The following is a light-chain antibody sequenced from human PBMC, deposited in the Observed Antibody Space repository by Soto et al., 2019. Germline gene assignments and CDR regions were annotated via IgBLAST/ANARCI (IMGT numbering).Light chain of an antibody. CDR2: EVT. CDR1: SSDVGYYNY. J-gene: IGLJ1*01. CDR3: SSYTSSSTFV. Sequence: QSALTQPASVSGSPGQSITISCTGTSSDVGYYNYVSWFQQYPGKAPKVIIYEVTNRPSGVSDRFSGSRSGNTASLTISGLQAEDEADYYCSSYTSSSTFVFGTGTKLTVL. V-gene: IGLV2-14*01.